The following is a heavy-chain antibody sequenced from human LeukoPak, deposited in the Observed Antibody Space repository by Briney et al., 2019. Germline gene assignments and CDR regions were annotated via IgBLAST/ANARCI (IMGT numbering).Heavy chain of an antibody. V-gene: IGHV1-8*01. D-gene: IGHD1-26*01. CDR1: GYTFTSYD. Sequence: EASVKVSCKASGYTFTSYDINWVRQATGQGLEWMGWMNPNSGNTGYAQTFQGRVTMTRNTSISTAYMELSSLRSEDTAVYYCARGVGATVSYWFDPWGQGTLVTVSS. CDR3: ARGVGATVSYWFDP. J-gene: IGHJ5*02. CDR2: MNPNSGNT.